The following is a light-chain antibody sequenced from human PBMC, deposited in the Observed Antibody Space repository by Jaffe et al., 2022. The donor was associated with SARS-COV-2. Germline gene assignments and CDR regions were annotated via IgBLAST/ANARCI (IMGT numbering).Light chain of an antibody. J-gene: IGLJ2*01. CDR3: QAWDSSTAVV. CDR2: QYN. Sequence: SYELTQPPSVSVSPGQTASITCSGDKLGDKYACWYQQKPGQSPVLVIYQYNKRPSGIPERFSGSNSGNTATLTISGTQAMDEADYYCQAWDSSTAVVFGGGTKVTVL. CDR1: KLGDKY. V-gene: IGLV3-1*01.